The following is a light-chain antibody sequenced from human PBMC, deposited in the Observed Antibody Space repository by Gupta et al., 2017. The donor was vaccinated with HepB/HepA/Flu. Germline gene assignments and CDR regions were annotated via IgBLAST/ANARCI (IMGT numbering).Light chain of an antibody. V-gene: IGKV3-11*01. J-gene: IGKJ5*01. CDR2: GAS. CDR1: QSIRSY. Sequence: DILLTPSPATLSLSPGERATLSCSASQSIRSYLAWYQQNPGQAPRPLIYGASNRATGIPPRFRGSGSATDFTLTISSLDPEDFAVYDCQQRSSWHSITFGQGTRLEIK. CDR3: QQRSSWHSIT.